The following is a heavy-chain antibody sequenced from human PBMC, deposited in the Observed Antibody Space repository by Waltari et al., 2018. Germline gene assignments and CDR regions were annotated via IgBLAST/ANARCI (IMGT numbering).Heavy chain of an antibody. J-gene: IGHJ4*02. CDR3: ARERRGQSGWYYFDF. Sequence: QLVESGGGLVQPGGSLRLSCAASGISFSSFWMTWVRQAPGKGLEWVANIKQDGSEEYYVDSVKGRFTISKDNAKNSLYLQMNSLRAEDTAVYFCARERRGQSGWYYFDFWGQGSLVTVSS. CDR2: IKQDGSEE. D-gene: IGHD6-19*01. V-gene: IGHV3-7*01. CDR1: GISFSSFW.